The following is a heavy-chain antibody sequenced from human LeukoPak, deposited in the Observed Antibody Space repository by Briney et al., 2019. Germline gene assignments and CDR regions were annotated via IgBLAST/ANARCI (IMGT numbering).Heavy chain of an antibody. CDR3: ARVRYSNSWYLVDY. J-gene: IGHJ4*02. Sequence: GGSLRLSCAASGFTFSSYAMSWVCEAPGKGLEWGAGIIDSPGGTHYTDSVKGRFTISRDNAKDSLFLQMNSLRDEDTAVYYCARVRYSNSWYLVDYWGQGTLVTVSS. CDR1: GFTFSSYA. V-gene: IGHV3-23*01. D-gene: IGHD6-13*01. CDR2: IIDSPGGT.